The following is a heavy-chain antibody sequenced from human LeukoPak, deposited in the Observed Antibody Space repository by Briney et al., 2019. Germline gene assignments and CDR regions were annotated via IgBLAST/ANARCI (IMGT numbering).Heavy chain of an antibody. CDR3: ARGGLEPVDY. V-gene: IGHV3-74*01. D-gene: IGHD1-14*01. CDR1: GFTFSRYW. CDR2: INEDGSTT. Sequence: GGSLRLSCAASGFTFSRYWMHWVRQAPGKGLVWVSSINEDGSTTSYADSVKGRFTISRDDVKNTLYLKMNGLRAEDTAVYYCARGGLEPVDYWGQGTLVTVSS. J-gene: IGHJ4*02.